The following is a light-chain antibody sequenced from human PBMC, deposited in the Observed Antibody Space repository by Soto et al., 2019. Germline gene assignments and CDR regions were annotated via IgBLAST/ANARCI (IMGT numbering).Light chain of an antibody. CDR3: QQLYTLPFT. V-gene: IGKV1-17*01. CDR2: EAS. Sequence: DIQMTQSPSSLSASVGDRVTMTCRASQSITTHVNWYQQKPGKAPKLLIYEASTLQSGVPSRFSGSGSGTEFTLTISGLLPEDFAAYHCQQLYTLPFTFGQGTRL. J-gene: IGKJ5*01. CDR1: QSITTH.